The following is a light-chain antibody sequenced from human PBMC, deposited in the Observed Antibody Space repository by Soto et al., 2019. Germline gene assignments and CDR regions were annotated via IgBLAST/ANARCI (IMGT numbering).Light chain of an antibody. Sequence: EIVLTQSPGTLSLSPGERATLSCRSSQSVSSGSLAWYQQKPGQAPRLLIYDASNRATGIPDRFSGSGSGKDFTLTISRLAPEDFAVYYCQQYGIPPTFRQGPKVEIK. CDR3: QQYGIPPT. CDR2: DAS. J-gene: IGKJ1*01. CDR1: QSVSSGS. V-gene: IGKV3-20*01.